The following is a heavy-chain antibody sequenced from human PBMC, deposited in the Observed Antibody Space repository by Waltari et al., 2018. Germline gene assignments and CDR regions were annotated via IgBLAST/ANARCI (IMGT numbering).Heavy chain of an antibody. V-gene: IGHV4-38-2*02. D-gene: IGHD6-13*01. Sequence: QVQLQESGPGLVKPSETLSLTCTVSGYSISSGYYWGWIRQPPGKGLEWIGSIYHSGSTYYNPSLKSRVTISVDTSKNQFSLKLSSVTAADTAVYYCARAPLYRAAETSYYYYYYYMDVWGKGTTVTISS. CDR3: ARAPLYRAAETSYYYYYYYMDV. CDR2: IYHSGST. J-gene: IGHJ6*03. CDR1: GYSISSGYY.